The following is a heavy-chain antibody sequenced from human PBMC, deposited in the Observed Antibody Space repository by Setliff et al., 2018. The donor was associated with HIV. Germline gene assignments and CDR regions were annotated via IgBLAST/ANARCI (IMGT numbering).Heavy chain of an antibody. V-gene: IGHV1-69*04. CDR3: ARDFHVLGYCSADSCPYDASDV. Sequence: SVKVSCKASGGTFSAYAVNWVRQAPGQGLEWMGRIISILGTPNYSHKFQGRVTITADKSTTTTYMGLSSLRSDDTAIYYCARDFHVLGYCSADSCPYDASDVWGQGTMVTVSS. CDR2: IISILGTP. J-gene: IGHJ3*01. D-gene: IGHD2-15*01. CDR1: GGTFSAYA.